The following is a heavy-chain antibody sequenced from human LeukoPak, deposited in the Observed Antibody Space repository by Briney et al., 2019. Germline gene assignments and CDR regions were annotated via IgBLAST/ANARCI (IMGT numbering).Heavy chain of an antibody. CDR2: ISGSDGST. CDR3: AKKAQYNGNYPLDY. D-gene: IGHD1-26*01. V-gene: IGHV3-23*01. CDR1: GFTFSNYA. J-gene: IGHJ4*02. Sequence: PGGSLRLSCAASGFTFSNYAMSWVRQAPGKGLEWVSVISGSDGSTSYADSVKGRFTISRDNSKNTLYLQMNSLRAEDTALYFCAKKAQYNGNYPLDYWGQGTLVTVSS.